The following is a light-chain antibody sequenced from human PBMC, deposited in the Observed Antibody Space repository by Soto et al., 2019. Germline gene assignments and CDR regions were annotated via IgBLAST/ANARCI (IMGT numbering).Light chain of an antibody. V-gene: IGKV3-15*01. CDR2: GAF. CDR3: QQYKNWPPLT. Sequence: EIVMTQSPATLSVSPGERATLSCRASQSVSSNLAWYQQKPSQAPRLLIYGAFTRATGIPARFSGSGSGTEFTLTISSLQSEDFAVYYCQQYKNWPPLTFGGGTKVEIK. CDR1: QSVSSN. J-gene: IGKJ4*01.